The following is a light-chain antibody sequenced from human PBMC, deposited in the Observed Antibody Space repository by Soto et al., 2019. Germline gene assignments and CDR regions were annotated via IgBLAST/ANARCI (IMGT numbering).Light chain of an antibody. CDR2: GAS. Sequence: AIQMTQSPSSLSASVGDRVTLTCRASQGIRNDLGWYQQKPGKAPKVLIYGASTLQSGVPSRFSGSGFGTDFTLTISSLQPDDFATYYWLQDYRYPLTCGGGTKVEL. J-gene: IGKJ4*01. CDR1: QGIRND. V-gene: IGKV1-6*01. CDR3: LQDYRYPLT.